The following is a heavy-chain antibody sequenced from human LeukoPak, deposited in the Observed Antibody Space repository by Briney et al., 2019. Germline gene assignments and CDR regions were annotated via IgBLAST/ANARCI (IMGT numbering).Heavy chain of an antibody. CDR1: GFTFSSYG. J-gene: IGHJ4*02. CDR2: IWYDGSNK. D-gene: IGHD4-17*01. Sequence: GGSLRLSCAASGFTFSSYGMHWVRQAPGKGLEWVAVIWYDGSNKYYADSVKGRFTISGDNSKNTLYLQMNSLRAEDTAVYYCARFQRGATVTTSGRVLSDYWGQGALVTVSS. V-gene: IGHV3-33*01. CDR3: ARFQRGATVTTSGRVLSDY.